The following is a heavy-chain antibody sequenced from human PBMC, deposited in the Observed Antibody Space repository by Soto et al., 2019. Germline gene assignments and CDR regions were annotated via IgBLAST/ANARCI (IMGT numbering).Heavy chain of an antibody. CDR3: AREHWELSPAGFDY. J-gene: IGHJ4*02. CDR2: ILTNEST. Sequence: QLQLQESGPGLVKPSETLSLTCTVSGDSISGFYWSWIRQPAGKGLEWIGRILTNESTKYNPSLKSRVTTSIDMSKNHFSLKLRSVTATDTAVYYCAREHWELSPAGFDYWGQGTLVTVSS. V-gene: IGHV4-4*07. D-gene: IGHD1-26*01. CDR1: GDSISGFY.